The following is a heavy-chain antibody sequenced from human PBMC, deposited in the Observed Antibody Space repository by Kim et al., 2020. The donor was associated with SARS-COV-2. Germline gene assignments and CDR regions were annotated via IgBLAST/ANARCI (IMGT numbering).Heavy chain of an antibody. CDR3: ARVGATRMYGPFDM. CDR2: INWSGVEI. D-gene: IGHD1-26*01. Sequence: GGSLRLSCAASGFTFDDYGMSWVRQVPGKGLEWVSGINWSGVEIGYADSVKGRFTISRDNAKNSLYLQMSSLRAEDTALYHCARVGATRMYGPFDMWGQGTMITVS. V-gene: IGHV3-20*01. CDR1: GFTFDDYG. J-gene: IGHJ3*02.